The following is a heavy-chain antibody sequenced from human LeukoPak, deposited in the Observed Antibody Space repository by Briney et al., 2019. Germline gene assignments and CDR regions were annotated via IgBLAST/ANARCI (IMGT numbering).Heavy chain of an antibody. D-gene: IGHD3-10*01. V-gene: IGHV3-30*02. CDR2: IQYDESLK. CDR3: AKDQGVVGSYDA. J-gene: IGHJ5*02. Sequence: GGSLRLSCEASGFTFSRFCMIWVHQAPGKGLEWVAFIQYDESLKCYLGSVKGRFATSRDNSKNTGYLQMNSLRVEDTAVYYCAKDQGVVGSYDAWGQGTLVTVPS. CDR1: GFTFSRFC.